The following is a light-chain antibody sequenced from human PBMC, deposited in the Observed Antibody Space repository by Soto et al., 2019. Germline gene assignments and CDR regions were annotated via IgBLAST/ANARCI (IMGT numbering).Light chain of an antibody. J-gene: IGKJ4*01. CDR2: DVS. CDR3: QQYDQSSALT. V-gene: IGKV3D-20*01. CDR1: QSVSSHY. Sequence: EIVLTQSPATLSLSPGERATLSWGASQSVSSHYLAWYQQKPGLAPRLVIYDVSRRATGIPDRFSGSGSGSDFTLTISRLEPEDFAVYYCQQYDQSSALTFGGGTKVEIK.